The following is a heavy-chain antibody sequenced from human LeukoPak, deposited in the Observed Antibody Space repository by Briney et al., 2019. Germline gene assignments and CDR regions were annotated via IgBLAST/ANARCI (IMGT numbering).Heavy chain of an antibody. CDR1: GGSIITYY. J-gene: IGHJ4*02. CDR3: ARDGGIGDQVLDY. Sequence: SETLSLTCTVSGGSIITYYWSWIRQPPGKGLEWIGYIYYSGSTNYNPSLKSRVTISVDTSKNQFSLMLSSVTAADTAVYYCARDGGIGDQVLDYWGQGTLVTVS. D-gene: IGHD2-2*01. V-gene: IGHV4-59*01. CDR2: IYYSGST.